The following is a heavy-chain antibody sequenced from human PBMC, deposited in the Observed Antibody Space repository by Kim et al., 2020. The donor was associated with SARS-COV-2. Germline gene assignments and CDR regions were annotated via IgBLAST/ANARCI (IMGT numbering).Heavy chain of an antibody. CDR1: GYIFTSYL. CDR3: ATDPGGTYDY. V-gene: IGHV1-3*01. Sequence: ASVKVSCKASGYIFTSYLMHWVRQAPGQGLEFMGWINGGNGNTKYSQKFQGRVTITRDTSASTAYMDLSSLTSEDTAVYYCATDPGGTYDYWGQGTRVTV. CDR2: INGGNGNT. J-gene: IGHJ4*02.